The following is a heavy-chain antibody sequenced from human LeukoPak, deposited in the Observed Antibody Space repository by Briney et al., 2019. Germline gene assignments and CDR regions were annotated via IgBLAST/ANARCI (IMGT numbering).Heavy chain of an antibody. CDR2: IESKTDGGTT. CDR3: STGIFGAFNM. Sequence: GGALRLSCAASGFTFSNAWMNWVRQAPGKGLEWVGRIESKTDGGTTDYAAPVKGRFTISRDDSKNTLYLQMNSLKTEDIAVYYCSTGIFGAFNMWGQGTMVTVSP. CDR1: GFTFSNAW. V-gene: IGHV3-15*04. D-gene: IGHD3-10*02. J-gene: IGHJ3*02.